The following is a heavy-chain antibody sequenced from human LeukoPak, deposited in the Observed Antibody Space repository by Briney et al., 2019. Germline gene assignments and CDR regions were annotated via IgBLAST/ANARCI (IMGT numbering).Heavy chain of an antibody. CDR1: GYTLTELS. J-gene: IGHJ5*02. V-gene: IGHV1-24*01. Sequence: ASVKVSCKVSGYTLTELSMHWVRQAPGKGLEWMGGFDPEDGETIYAQKFQGRVTMTEDTSTDTAYMELSSLRSEDTAVYSCATLGPYSSSRWFDPWGQGTLVTVSS. D-gene: IGHD6-6*01. CDR2: FDPEDGET. CDR3: ATLGPYSSSRWFDP.